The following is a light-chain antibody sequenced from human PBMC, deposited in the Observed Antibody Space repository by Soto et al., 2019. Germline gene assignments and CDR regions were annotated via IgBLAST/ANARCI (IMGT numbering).Light chain of an antibody. J-gene: IGKJ1*01. Sequence: DIQMNQSPSTLSASVGDRVTITCRASQSISSWLAWYRQKPGKAPKLLIYDASSLESGVPSRFSGSGSGTEFTLTISSLQPDDFATYYCQQYNAYSTFGQGTKVDIK. CDR1: QSISSW. V-gene: IGKV1-5*01. CDR2: DAS. CDR3: QQYNAYST.